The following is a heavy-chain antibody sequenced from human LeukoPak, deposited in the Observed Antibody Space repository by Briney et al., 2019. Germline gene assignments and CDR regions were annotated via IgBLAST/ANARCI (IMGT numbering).Heavy chain of an antibody. CDR2: ISGSGGST. Sequence: GGSLRLSCAASGFTFSSYSMNWVRQAPGKGLEWVSAISGSGGSTYYADSVKGRFTISRDNSKNTLYLQMNSLRAEDTAVYYCATPVGQQLVEDWFDPWGQGTLVTVS. CDR1: GFTFSSYS. J-gene: IGHJ5*02. D-gene: IGHD6-13*01. V-gene: IGHV3-23*01. CDR3: ATPVGQQLVEDWFDP.